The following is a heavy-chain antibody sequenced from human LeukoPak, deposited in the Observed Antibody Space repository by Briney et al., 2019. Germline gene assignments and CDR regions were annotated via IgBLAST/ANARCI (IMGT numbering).Heavy chain of an antibody. CDR2: ISSSGSTI. V-gene: IGHV3-11*01. Sequence: PGGSLRLSCAASGFTFSDYYMSWIRQAPGKGLEWVSYISSSGSTIYYADSVKGRFTISRDNAKNSLYLQMNSLRAEDTAVYYCAREFVAGTHYYYYYRDVWGKGTTVTVSS. CDR1: GFTFSDYY. CDR3: AREFVAGTHYYYYYRDV. J-gene: IGHJ6*03. D-gene: IGHD6-19*01.